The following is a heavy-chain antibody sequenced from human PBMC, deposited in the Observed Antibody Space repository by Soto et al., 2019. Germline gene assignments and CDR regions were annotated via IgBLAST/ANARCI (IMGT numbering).Heavy chain of an antibody. D-gene: IGHD3-9*01. J-gene: IGHJ1*01. CDR1: GDSISGGYS. V-gene: IGHV4-30-2*06. Sequence: QLQLQESGSGPVEPSQTLSLTCAVSGDSISGGYSWTWIRQSPGKGLEWIGYVYPSGNTYYNSSLNGRVTISVDKSKNQFSLRLTCVTAADTAVYYCARVDSKAFGRGVFDLWGQGTLVTVSS. CDR2: VYPSGNT. CDR3: ARVDSKAFGRGVFDL.